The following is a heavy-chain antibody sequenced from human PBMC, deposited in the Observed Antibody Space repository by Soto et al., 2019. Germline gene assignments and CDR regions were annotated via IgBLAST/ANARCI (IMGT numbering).Heavy chain of an antibody. V-gene: IGHV4-59*08. CDR3: ARHFARAGSTTPFFYYILDV. CDR2: MYYNGNT. J-gene: IGHJ6*03. D-gene: IGHD2-15*01. CDR1: NGSISPHY. Sequence: QVQLRESGPALVKPSETLSLTCTVSNGSISPHYWSWIRQPPGGGLEWIGYMYYNGNTNYSPSFQSRLTLSLNTSKSQFSLRRTSVTAADTAVYYCARHFARAGSTTPFFYYILDVWGTGTTVTVSS.